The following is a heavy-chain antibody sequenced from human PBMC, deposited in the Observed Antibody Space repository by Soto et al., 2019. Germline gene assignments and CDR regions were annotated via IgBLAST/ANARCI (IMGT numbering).Heavy chain of an antibody. V-gene: IGHV4-34*01. D-gene: IGHD3-3*01. CDR2: INHSGST. Sequence: ETLSLTCAVYGGSFSGYYWSWIRQPPGKGLEWIGEINHSGSTNYNPSLKSRVTISVDTSKNQFSLKLSSVTAADTAVYYCARGLGHDFWSGWWARIDWYFYLWGRGTLVPVS. CDR1: GGSFSGYY. CDR3: ARGLGHDFWSGWWARIDWYFYL. J-gene: IGHJ2*01.